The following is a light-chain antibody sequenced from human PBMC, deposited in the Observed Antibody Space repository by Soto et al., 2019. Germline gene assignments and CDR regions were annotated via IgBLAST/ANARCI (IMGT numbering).Light chain of an antibody. CDR3: QQYNSYPPS. J-gene: IGKJ4*01. CDR2: AAS. Sequence: AIRMTQSPSSFSASTGDRVTITCRASQGISSYLAWYQQKPGKAPKLLIYAASTLQSGVPSRFSGSGSGTDFTLTISCLQSEDFATYYSQQYNSYPPSFGGGTKVEIK. V-gene: IGKV1-8*01. CDR1: QGISSY.